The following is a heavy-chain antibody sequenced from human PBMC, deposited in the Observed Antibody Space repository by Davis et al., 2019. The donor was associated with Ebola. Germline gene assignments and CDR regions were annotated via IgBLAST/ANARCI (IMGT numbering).Heavy chain of an antibody. J-gene: IGHJ3*02. CDR2: LGTSADT. V-gene: IGHV3-23*01. CDR3: ARGGYYDSSGYSHDPFDI. CDR1: GFVFRNYV. D-gene: IGHD3-22*01. Sequence: GESLKISCAASGFVFRNYVMSWVRQAPGKGLEWVSTLGTSADTYYADSVKGRFTISRDNSKNTLYLQINSLRDEDTAVYHCARGGYYDSSGYSHDPFDIWGQGTMVTVSS.